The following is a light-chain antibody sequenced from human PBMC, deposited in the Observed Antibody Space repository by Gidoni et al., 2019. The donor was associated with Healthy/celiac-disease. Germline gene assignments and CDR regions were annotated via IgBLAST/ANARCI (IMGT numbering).Light chain of an antibody. V-gene: IGKV1-9*01. CDR3: RQLNSYPLT. Sequence: DILLTQSPSFLSASVGDRVTITCRASQGVSSYLVWYQQKPGKAPKLLIYAASTLQSGVPSRFSGSGSGTEFTLISSSLQPEDFATYYCRQLNSYPLTFGGGTRVKIK. J-gene: IGKJ4*01. CDR2: AAS. CDR1: QGVSSY.